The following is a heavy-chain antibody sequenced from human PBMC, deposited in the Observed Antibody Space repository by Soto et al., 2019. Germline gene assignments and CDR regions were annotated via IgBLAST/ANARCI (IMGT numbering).Heavy chain of an antibody. J-gene: IGHJ3*01. V-gene: IGHV3-33*01. CDR3: ARDQCYCSGGSYYSTVASDP. Sequence: GGSLRLSCAASGFTFSSYGMHWVRQAPGKGLEWVAVIWYDGSNKYYADSVKGRFTISRDNSKNTLYLQMNSLRAEDTAVYYCARDQCYCSGGSYYSTVASDPWRQGSMVTFSS. CDR1: GFTFSSYG. CDR2: IWYDGSNK. D-gene: IGHD2-15*01.